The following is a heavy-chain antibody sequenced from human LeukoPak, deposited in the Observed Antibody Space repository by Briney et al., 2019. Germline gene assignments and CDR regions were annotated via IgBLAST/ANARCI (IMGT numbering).Heavy chain of an antibody. CDR1: GYTFTSYD. D-gene: IGHD4-17*01. V-gene: IGHV1-69*05. Sequence: ASVKVSCKASGYTFTSYDISWVRQAPGQGLEWMGGIIPIFGTANYAQKFQGRVTITTDESTSTAYMELSSLRSEDTAVYYCASMEPYYGDYETYWYFDLWGRGTLVTVSS. CDR2: IIPIFGTA. J-gene: IGHJ2*01. CDR3: ASMEPYYGDYETYWYFDL.